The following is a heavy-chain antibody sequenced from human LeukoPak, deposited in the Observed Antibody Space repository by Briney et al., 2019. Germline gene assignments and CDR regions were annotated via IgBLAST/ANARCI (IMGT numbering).Heavy chain of an antibody. V-gene: IGHV1-8*01. CDR2: MNPNSGNT. CDR1: GYTFTSYD. CDR3: ARHDYGDSENDAFDI. D-gene: IGHD4-17*01. Sequence: ASVKVSCKASGYTFTSYDINWVRQATGQGLEWMGWMNPNSGNTGYAQEFQGRVTMTRNTSISTAYMELSSLRSEDTAVYYCARHDYGDSENDAFDIWGQGTMVTVSS. J-gene: IGHJ3*02.